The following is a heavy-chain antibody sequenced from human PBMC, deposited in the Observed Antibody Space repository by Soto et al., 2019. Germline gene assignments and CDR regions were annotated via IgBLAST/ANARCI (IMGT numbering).Heavy chain of an antibody. D-gene: IGHD2-2*01. CDR2: IKSKTDGGTT. V-gene: IGHV3-15*01. CDR3: TTDIVVVPAAIRDY. Sequence: EVQLVESGGGLVKPGGSLRLSCAASGFTFSNAWMSWVRQAPGKGLEWVGRIKSKTDGGTTDYAAPVKGRFTISRDDSKNTLYLQMNSLKTEDTAVYYCTTDIVVVPAAIRDYWGQGTLVTVSS. J-gene: IGHJ4*02. CDR1: GFTFSNAW.